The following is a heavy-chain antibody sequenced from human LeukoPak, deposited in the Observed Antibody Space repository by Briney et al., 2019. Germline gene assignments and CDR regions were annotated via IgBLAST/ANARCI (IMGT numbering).Heavy chain of an antibody. Sequence: PSETLSLTCTVSGGSVSSSSYYWGWIRQPPGKGLEWIGYIYYSGSTNYNPSLKSRVTISVDTSKNQFSLKLSSVTAADTAVYYCSRGSFDYWGQGTLVTVSS. CDR2: IYYSGST. CDR1: GGSVSSSSYY. V-gene: IGHV4-61*01. CDR3: SRGSFDY. J-gene: IGHJ4*02.